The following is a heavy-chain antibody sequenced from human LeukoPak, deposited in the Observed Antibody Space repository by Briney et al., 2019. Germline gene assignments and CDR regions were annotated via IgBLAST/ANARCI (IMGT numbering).Heavy chain of an antibody. V-gene: IGHV3-48*03. CDR1: GFTFSSYE. J-gene: IGHJ6*04. CDR3: AELGITMIGGV. Sequence: PGGSLRLSCAASGFTFSSYEMNWVRQAPGKGLEGVSYISSSGSIIYYADSVKGRFTISRDNAQNSLYLQMNSLRAEDTAVYYCAELGITMIGGVWGKGTTVTISS. D-gene: IGHD3-10*02. CDR2: ISSSGSII.